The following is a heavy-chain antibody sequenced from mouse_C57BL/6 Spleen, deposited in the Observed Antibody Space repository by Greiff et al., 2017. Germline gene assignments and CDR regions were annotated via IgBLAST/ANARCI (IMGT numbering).Heavy chain of an antibody. V-gene: IGHV2-2*01. CDR2: IWSGGST. CDR1: GFSLTSYG. J-gene: IGHJ2*01. CDR3: ARKPAQESHFDY. D-gene: IGHD3-2*02. Sequence: VQLQQSGPGLVQPSQSLSITCTVSGFSLTSYGVHWVRQSPGKGLEWLGVIWSGGSTDYNAAFISRLSISKDNSKSQVFFKMNSLQADDTAIYYCARKPAQESHFDYWGQGTTLTVSS.